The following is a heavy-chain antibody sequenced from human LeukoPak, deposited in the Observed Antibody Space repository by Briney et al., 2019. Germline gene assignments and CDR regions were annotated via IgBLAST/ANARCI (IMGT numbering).Heavy chain of an antibody. CDR3: ARSQLPYYYDSSGYSANWSDP. CDR1: GYIFTSYV. V-gene: IGHV1-3*04. Sequence: ASVKVSCKASGYIFTSYVMHWVRQAPGQRLEWMGWVNTGNGDTKYSQQFQGRVTFIRETSASTVYMDLSSLRSEDTAVYYCARSQLPYYYDSSGYSANWSDPWGQGTLVTVSS. D-gene: IGHD3-22*01. CDR2: VNTGNGDT. J-gene: IGHJ5*02.